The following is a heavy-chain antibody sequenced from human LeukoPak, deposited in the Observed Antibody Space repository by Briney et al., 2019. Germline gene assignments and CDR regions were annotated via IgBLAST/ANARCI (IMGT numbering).Heavy chain of an antibody. CDR2: TYYRSKWCI. D-gene: IGHD1-26*01. CDR3: ARGWDLNV. CDR1: GDSVSSNNAA. J-gene: IGHJ6*02. V-gene: IGHV6-1*01. Sequence: SQTLSLTCAISGDSVSSNNAAWNWIRQSPSRGLEWLGRTYYRSKWCIDYAVSVNSRMTISSDTSKNQFSLQLNSVTPEDTAVYYCARGWDLNVWGQGTTVIVSS.